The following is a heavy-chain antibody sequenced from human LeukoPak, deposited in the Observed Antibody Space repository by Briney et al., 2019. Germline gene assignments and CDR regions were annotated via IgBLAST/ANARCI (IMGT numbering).Heavy chain of an antibody. V-gene: IGHV3-11*04. J-gene: IGHJ5*02. CDR3: ARQYYGSGSLRSNWFDP. D-gene: IGHD3-10*01. CDR2: ISSSGSTI. CDR1: GFTFSDYY. Sequence: GGSLRLSCAASGFTFSDYYMSWIRQAPGKGLEWVSYISSSGSTIYYADSVKGRFTISRDNAKNSLYLQMDSLRAEDTAVYYCARQYYGSGSLRSNWFDPWGQGTLVTVSS.